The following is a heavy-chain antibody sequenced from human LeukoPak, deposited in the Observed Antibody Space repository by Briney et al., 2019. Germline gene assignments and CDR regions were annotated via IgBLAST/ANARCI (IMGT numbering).Heavy chain of an antibody. J-gene: IGHJ3*02. CDR1: GGSFGGYY. D-gene: IGHD4-17*01. CDR3: ARGDYGKAFDI. CDR2: INHSGST. Sequence: SETLSLTCAVYGGSFGGYYWSWIRQPPGKGLEWIGEINHSGSTNYNPSLKSRVTISVDTSKNQFSLKLSSVTAADTAVYYCARGDYGKAFDIWGQGTMVTVSS. V-gene: IGHV4-34*01.